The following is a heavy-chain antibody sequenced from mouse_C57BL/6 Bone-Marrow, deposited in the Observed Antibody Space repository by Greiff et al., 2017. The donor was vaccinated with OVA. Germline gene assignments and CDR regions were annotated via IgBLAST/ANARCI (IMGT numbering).Heavy chain of an antibody. Sequence: QVHVKQPGAELVRPGSSVKLSCKASGYTFTSYWMDWVKQRPGQGLEWIGNIYPSDSETHYNQKFKDKATLTVDKSSSTAYMQLSSLTSEDSAVDYCAREGDGYWMDYWGQGTSVTVSS. CDR1: GYTFTSYW. V-gene: IGHV1-61*01. D-gene: IGHD2-3*01. CDR3: AREGDGYWMDY. CDR2: IYPSDSET. J-gene: IGHJ4*01.